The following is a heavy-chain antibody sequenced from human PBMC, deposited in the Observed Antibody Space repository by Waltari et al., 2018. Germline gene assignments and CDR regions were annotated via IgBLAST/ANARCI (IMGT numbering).Heavy chain of an antibody. V-gene: IGHV4-4*07. CDR2: IYTSGST. D-gene: IGHD2-2*01. CDR1: GGSISSYD. CDR3: ARDLSGGYCSSTSCYYYYYMDV. Sequence: QVQLQESGPGLVKPSETLSLTCPVSGGSISSYDWTWLLQPAGKGQEWIGRIYTSGSTNYNPSLKSRVTMSVDTSKNQFSLKLSSVTAADTAVYYCARDLSGGYCSSTSCYYYYYMDVWGKGTTVTISS. J-gene: IGHJ6*03.